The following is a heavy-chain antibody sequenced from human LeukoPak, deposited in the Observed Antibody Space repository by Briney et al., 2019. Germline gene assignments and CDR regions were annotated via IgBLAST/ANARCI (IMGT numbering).Heavy chain of an antibody. V-gene: IGHV4-59*08. CDR3: TRQGSYFNY. CDR2: IYYNGNT. CDR1: GGSINNYY. Sequence: PSETLSLTCTVSGGSINNYYWSWIRQPPGKGLEWIGYIYYNGNTNYNPALKSRVTISVDTSKNQFSLNLSSVTAADTATYYCTRQGSYFNYWGQGTLVTVSS. J-gene: IGHJ4*02. D-gene: IGHD3-10*01.